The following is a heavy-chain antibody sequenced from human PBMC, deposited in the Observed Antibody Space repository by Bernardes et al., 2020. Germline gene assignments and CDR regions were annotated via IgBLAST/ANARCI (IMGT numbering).Heavy chain of an antibody. CDR2: ISSSSSYI. CDR1: GFTFSSYS. V-gene: IGHV3-21*01. J-gene: IGHJ4*02. D-gene: IGHD3-22*01. Sequence: GGSLRLSCAASGFTFSSYSMNWVRQAPGKGLEWVLSISSSSSYIYYADSVKGRFTISRDNAKNSLYLQMNSLRAEDTAVYYCARVSTDSVSFDYWGQGTLVTVSS. CDR3: ARVSTDSVSFDY.